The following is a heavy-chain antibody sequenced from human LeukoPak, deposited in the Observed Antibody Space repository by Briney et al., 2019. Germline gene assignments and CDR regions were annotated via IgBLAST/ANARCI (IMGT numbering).Heavy chain of an antibody. Sequence: SETLSLTCTASGGSISSSSYYWGWIRQPPGKGLEWIGSIYYSGSTYYNPSLKSRVTISVDTSKNQFSLKLSSVTAADTAVYYCARVRMKGYFDYWGQGTLVTVSS. CDR3: ARVRMKGYFDY. J-gene: IGHJ4*02. CDR1: GGSISSSSYY. V-gene: IGHV4-39*07. D-gene: IGHD2/OR15-2a*01. CDR2: IYYSGST.